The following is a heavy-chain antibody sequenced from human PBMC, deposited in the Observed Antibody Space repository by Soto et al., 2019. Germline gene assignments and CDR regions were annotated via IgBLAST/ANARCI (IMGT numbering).Heavy chain of an antibody. CDR3: AGCEKQLWPFDY. J-gene: IGHJ4*02. CDR2: INSDGSST. Sequence: PGGSLGLSCAASGVTFSSYWMHWVGQAPGKGLVWVSRINSDGSSTNYADSVKGRFTISRDNAKNTLYLQMNSLRAEDTAVYYCAGCEKQLWPFDYWGQGALFTVSS. D-gene: IGHD5-18*01. CDR1: GVTFSSYW. V-gene: IGHV3-74*01.